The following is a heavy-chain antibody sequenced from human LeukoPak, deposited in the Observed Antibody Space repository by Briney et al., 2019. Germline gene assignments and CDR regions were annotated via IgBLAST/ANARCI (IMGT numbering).Heavy chain of an antibody. CDR3: AHSEKQWLSTGGHFDY. Sequence: SGPTLVNLTQTLTLTCTFSGFSLSTSGVGVGWIRQPPGKALEWLALIYWDDDKRYSPSLKSRLTITKDTSKNQVVLTMTNMDPVDTATYYCAHSEKQWLSTGGHFDYWGQGTLVTVSS. J-gene: IGHJ4*02. CDR2: IYWDDDK. V-gene: IGHV2-5*02. CDR1: GFSLSTSGVG. D-gene: IGHD6-19*01.